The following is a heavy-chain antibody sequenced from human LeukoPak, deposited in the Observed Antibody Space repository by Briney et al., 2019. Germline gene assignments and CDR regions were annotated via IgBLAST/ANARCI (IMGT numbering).Heavy chain of an antibody. V-gene: IGHV3-7*01. CDR3: ARGGMVRRVMGALDI. Sequence: GGSLRLSCAASGLTFSNYWMSWVRQAPGKGLEWVANIKQDGSEKYYVDSVKGRFTVSRDNAKNSLYLQMNSLRAEDTAVFYCARGGMVRRVMGALDIWGQGTLVTVSS. CDR2: IKQDGSEK. D-gene: IGHD3-10*01. J-gene: IGHJ3*02. CDR1: GLTFSNYW.